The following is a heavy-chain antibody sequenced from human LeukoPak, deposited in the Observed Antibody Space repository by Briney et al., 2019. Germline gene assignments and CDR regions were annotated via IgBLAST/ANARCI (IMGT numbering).Heavy chain of an antibody. CDR3: ARDPGDDNVVPGDP. CDR1: GYTFTSYA. V-gene: IGHV7-4-1*02. D-gene: IGHD2-2*01. CDR2: INTNTGNP. Sequence: GASVKVSCKASGYTFTSYAMNWVRQAPGQGLEWMGWINTNTGNPTYAQGFTGRFVFSLDTSVSTAYLQISSLKAEDTAAYYCARDPGDDNVVPGDPWGQGTLVTVSS. J-gene: IGHJ5*02.